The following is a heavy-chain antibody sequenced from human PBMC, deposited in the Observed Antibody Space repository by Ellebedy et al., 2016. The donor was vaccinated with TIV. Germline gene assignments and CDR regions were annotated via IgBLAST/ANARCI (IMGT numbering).Heavy chain of an antibody. Sequence: GESLKISXAASGFSFSSYAMNWVRQAPGKGLEWVSSISGIGDTTSYADSVKGRFTISRDNSKNTLYLQMNSLRAEDTAVYYCAKDAIAVADTSKSVYWFDPWGQGTLVTVSS. V-gene: IGHV3-23*01. J-gene: IGHJ5*02. CDR1: GFSFSSYA. D-gene: IGHD6-19*01. CDR2: ISGIGDTT. CDR3: AKDAIAVADTSKSVYWFDP.